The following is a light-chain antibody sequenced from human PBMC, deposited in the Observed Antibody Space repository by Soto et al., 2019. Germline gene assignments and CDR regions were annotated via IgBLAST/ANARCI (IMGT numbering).Light chain of an antibody. CDR2: SSN. Sequence: QSVLTQPHSASGTPGQRVTISCSGSSSNIGSNSVHWFQQVPGTAPKPLIYSSNQRPSGVPERFSGSKSGTSASLAISGLQSEEEADYYCAAWDDSRNGHIFGTGTKVTVL. J-gene: IGLJ1*01. CDR3: AAWDDSRNGHI. V-gene: IGLV1-44*01. CDR1: SSNIGSNS.